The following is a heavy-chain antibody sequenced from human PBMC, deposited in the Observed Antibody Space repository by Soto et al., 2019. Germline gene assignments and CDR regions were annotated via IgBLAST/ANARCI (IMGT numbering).Heavy chain of an antibody. CDR1: GFSLSADGVG. Sequence: QITLKESGPTLVKPTQTLTLTCTFSGFSLSADGVGVGWIRQPPGKALEWLALIYWDDDQRYSPSLKTRLTITKDTSKNQVVLTMTNMDPVDTATYYXXXXXXXXXXXXDVFDVWGQGTVVTVSS. CDR3: XXXXXXXXXXXDVFDV. CDR2: IYWDDDQ. V-gene: IGHV2-5*02. J-gene: IGHJ3*01.